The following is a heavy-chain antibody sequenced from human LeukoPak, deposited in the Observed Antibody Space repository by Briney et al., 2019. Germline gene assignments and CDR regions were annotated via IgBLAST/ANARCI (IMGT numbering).Heavy chain of an antibody. J-gene: IGHJ4*02. CDR2: VSAGHHA. Sequence: GGSLRLSCTASGFTLGGHDMHWVRQTTGDGLEWVAAVSAGHHAFYAGSVKGRFTVSREDAKNSLYLQVNSLRAGDTAVYYCVREARGYHYTYFDYWGQGSLVTVSS. CDR1: GFTLGGHD. CDR3: VREARGYHYTYFDY. D-gene: IGHD5-18*01. V-gene: IGHV3-13*01.